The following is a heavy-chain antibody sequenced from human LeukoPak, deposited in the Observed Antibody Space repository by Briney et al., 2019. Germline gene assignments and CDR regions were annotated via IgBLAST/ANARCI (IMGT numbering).Heavy chain of an antibody. CDR2: IYYSGST. Sequence: SETLSLTCTVSGGSISSYYWSWIRQPPGKGLEWIGYIYYSGSTNYNPSLKSRVTISVDTSKNQFSLKLSSVTAADTAVYYCASSPFPYYYYGMDVWGQGTTVTVSS. V-gene: IGHV4-59*01. CDR3: ASSPFPYYYYGMDV. J-gene: IGHJ6*02. CDR1: GGSISSYY.